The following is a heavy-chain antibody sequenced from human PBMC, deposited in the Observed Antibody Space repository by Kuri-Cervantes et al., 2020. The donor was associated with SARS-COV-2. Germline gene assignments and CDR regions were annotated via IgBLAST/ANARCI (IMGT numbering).Heavy chain of an antibody. D-gene: IGHD3-3*01. CDR1: GFTFSSYW. V-gene: IGHV3-23*01. J-gene: IGHJ4*02. CDR3: ARDMTIFGVVTYYFDY. CDR2: ISGSGGST. Sequence: GESLKISCAASGFTFSSYWMSWVRQAPGKGLEWVSAISGSGGSTYYADSVKGRFTISRDNSKNTLYLQMNSLRAEDTAVYYCARDMTIFGVVTYYFDYWGQGTLVTVSS.